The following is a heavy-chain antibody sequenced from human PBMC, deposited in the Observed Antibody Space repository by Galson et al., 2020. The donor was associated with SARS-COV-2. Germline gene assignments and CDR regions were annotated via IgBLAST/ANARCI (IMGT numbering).Heavy chain of an antibody. V-gene: IGHV4-59*01. Sequence: KSRVTISVDTSKNQFSLKLSSVTAADTAVYYCATLTGYYYYYMDVWGKGTTVTVSS. J-gene: IGHJ6*03. CDR3: ATLTGYYYYYMDV. D-gene: IGHD3-10*01.